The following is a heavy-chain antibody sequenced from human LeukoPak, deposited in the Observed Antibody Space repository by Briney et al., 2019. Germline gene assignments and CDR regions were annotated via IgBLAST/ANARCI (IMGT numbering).Heavy chain of an antibody. Sequence: PSETLSLTCTVSGGSISSYYWSWVRQPPGKGLEWIGYIYYSGSTNYNPSLRSRVTISVDTSKNQFSLKLSSVTAADTAVYYCATMKAVRVNDFWSGYPDYWGQGTLVTVSS. V-gene: IGHV4-59*01. CDR1: GGSISSYY. CDR2: IYYSGST. CDR3: ATMKAVRVNDFWSGYPDY. J-gene: IGHJ4*02. D-gene: IGHD3-3*01.